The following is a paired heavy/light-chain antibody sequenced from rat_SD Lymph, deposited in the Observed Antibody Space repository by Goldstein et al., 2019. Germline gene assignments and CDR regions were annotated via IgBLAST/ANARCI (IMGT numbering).Light chain of an antibody. V-gene: IGKV3S10*01. CDR1: ESVSTG. CDR3: QQSWNDPPT. CDR2: GAS. Sequence: DTVLTQSPALAVSPGERVTISCRASESVSTGMHWYQQKPGQQPKLLIYGASNLESGVPARFSGSGSGTDFTLTIDPVEADDTATYFCQQSWNDPPTFGGGTKLELK. J-gene: IGKJ1*01.
Heavy chain of an antibody. CDR2: ISSGSSYI. CDR3: ARGDYYSSYVMDA. CDR1: GFTFSNYG. D-gene: IGHD1-2*01. J-gene: IGHJ4*01. V-gene: IGHV5-34*01. Sequence: EVQLVESGGGLVQPGRSLKLSCVASGFTFSNYGMNWIRQAPGKGLEWVAYISSGSSYIYYAETVKGRFTISRDNAKNTLYLQMTSLRSEDTALYYCARGDYYSSYVMDAWGQGASVTVSS.